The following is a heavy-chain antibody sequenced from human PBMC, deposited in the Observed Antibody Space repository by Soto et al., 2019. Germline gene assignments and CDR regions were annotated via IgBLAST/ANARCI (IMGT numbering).Heavy chain of an antibody. V-gene: IGHV4-59*08. CDR3: ARLVLWFGEFHFDY. CDR1: GGSISSYY. D-gene: IGHD3-10*01. J-gene: IGHJ4*02. CDR2: IYYSGST. Sequence: QVQLQESGPGLVKPSETLSLTCTVSGGSISSYYWSWIRQPPGKGLEWIGYIYYSGSTNYNPSLKSRATISVDTSKNQFSLKLSSVTAADTAVYYCARLVLWFGEFHFDYWGQGTLVTVSS.